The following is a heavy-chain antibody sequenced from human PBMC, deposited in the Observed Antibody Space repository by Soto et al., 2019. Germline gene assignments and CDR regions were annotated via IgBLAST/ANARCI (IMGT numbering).Heavy chain of an antibody. J-gene: IGHJ4*02. D-gene: IGHD6-6*01. CDR2: INAGNGNT. CDR1: GYTFTSYA. Sequence: ASVKVSCKASGYTFTSYAMHWVRQAPGQRLEWMGWINAGNGNTKYSQKFQGRVTITRDTSASTAYMELSRLRSEDTVVYYCARGRGEYSSLDPLPTDYWGQGTLVTVSS. CDR3: ARGRGEYSSLDPLPTDY. V-gene: IGHV1-3*01.